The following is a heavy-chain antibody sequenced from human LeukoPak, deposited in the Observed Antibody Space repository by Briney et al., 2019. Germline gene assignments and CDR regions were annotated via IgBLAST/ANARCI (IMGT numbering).Heavy chain of an antibody. Sequence: PGGSLRLSCAASGFTFSSYWMSWVRQAPGKGLEWVANRKQDGSEKYYVDSVKGRFTISRYNAKNSLYLQMNSLRAEDTAVYYCARDRGYDYGWGSYRYTGAFDIWGQGTMVTVSS. CDR2: RKQDGSEK. CDR3: ARDRGYDYGWGSYRYTGAFDI. CDR1: GFTFSSYW. D-gene: IGHD3-16*02. J-gene: IGHJ3*02. V-gene: IGHV3-7*01.